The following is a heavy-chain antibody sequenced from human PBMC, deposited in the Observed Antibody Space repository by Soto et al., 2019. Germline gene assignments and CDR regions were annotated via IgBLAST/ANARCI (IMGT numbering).Heavy chain of an antibody. CDR3: ARGFSVDTAMVIEDWFDP. Sequence: QVQLVQSGAEVKKPGASVKVSCKASGYTFTSYYMHWVRQAPGQGLEWMGIINPSGGSTSYAQKFQGRVTMTRDTSTSTVYMELSSLRSEDTAVYYCARGFSVDTAMVIEDWFDPWGQGPLVTVSS. V-gene: IGHV1-46*01. D-gene: IGHD5-18*01. CDR1: GYTFTSYY. CDR2: INPSGGST. J-gene: IGHJ5*02.